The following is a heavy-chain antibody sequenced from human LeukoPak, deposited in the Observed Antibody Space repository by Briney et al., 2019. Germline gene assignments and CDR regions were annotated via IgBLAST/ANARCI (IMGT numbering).Heavy chain of an antibody. D-gene: IGHD3-10*01. V-gene: IGHV3-23*01. CDR3: AKSHYGSGSPGFY. CDR1: GFTFSNFA. J-gene: IGHJ4*02. Sequence: GGSLRLSCAASGFTFSNFAMNWVRQAPGKGLEWVSAISGSGGSTYYTESVKGRFTISRDNSKNTLYLQMNSLRAEDTAVYYCAKSHYGSGSPGFYWGQGTLVTVPS. CDR2: ISGSGGST.